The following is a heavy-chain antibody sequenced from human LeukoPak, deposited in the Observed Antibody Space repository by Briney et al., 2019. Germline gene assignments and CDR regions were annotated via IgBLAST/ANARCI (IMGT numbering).Heavy chain of an antibody. CDR1: GGSFSGYY. J-gene: IGHJ4*02. D-gene: IGHD5-24*01. CDR3: ARGQDGYNYGMGFDY. Sequence: SETLSLTCAVYGGSFSGYYWSWIRQPPGKGLEWIGEINRSGSTNYNPSLKSRVTISVDTSKNQFSLKLSSVTAADTAVYYCARGQDGYNYGMGFDYWGQGTLVTVSS. V-gene: IGHV4-34*01. CDR2: INRSGST.